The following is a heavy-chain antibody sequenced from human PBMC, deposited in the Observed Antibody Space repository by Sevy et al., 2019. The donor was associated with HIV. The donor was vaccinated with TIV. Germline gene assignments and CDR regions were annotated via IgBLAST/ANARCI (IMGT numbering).Heavy chain of an antibody. J-gene: IGHJ5*02. Sequence: ASVKVSCKASGYTFTSYAMNWVRQAHGQGLEWMGWINTNTGNPTYAQGFTGRFVFSLDTSVSTAYLQISSLKAEDTAVYYCARGTLLRYFDWSYRYNWFDPWGQGTLVTVSS. CDR2: INTNTGNP. V-gene: IGHV7-4-1*02. CDR1: GYTFTSYA. CDR3: ARGTLLRYFDWSYRYNWFDP. D-gene: IGHD3-9*01.